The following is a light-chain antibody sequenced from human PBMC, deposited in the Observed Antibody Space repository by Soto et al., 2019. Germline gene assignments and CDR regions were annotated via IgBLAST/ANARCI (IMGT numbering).Light chain of an antibody. J-gene: IGLJ3*02. V-gene: IGLV1-47*02. CDR3: STWDASLSGRV. CDR1: SSNIGNNF. Sequence: QSVLTQPPSASGTPGQKVTISCSGGSSNIGNNFVSWYQQLPGTAPKLHIYSDDQRPSGVPDRVSGSKSGTSASLAISGLRSEDEADYYCSTWDASLSGRVFGGGTKLTVL. CDR2: SDD.